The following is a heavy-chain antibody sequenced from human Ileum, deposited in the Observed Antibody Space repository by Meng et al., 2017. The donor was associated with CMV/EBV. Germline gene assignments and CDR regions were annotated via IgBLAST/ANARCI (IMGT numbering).Heavy chain of an antibody. CDR3: ATGTSQAWELLHS. V-gene: IGHV4-34*02. CDR2: INHSGGS. D-gene: IGHD1-26*01. Sequence: QVQLQQWGAGLLKPSGTLSLTCGVYGGSFSGYHWSWIRQPPGKGLEWIGEINHSGGSNYNPSLKSRVTISLDTSKTQFSLKLNSVTAADTAVYYCATGTSQAWELLHSWGQGILVTVSS. CDR1: GGSFSGYH. J-gene: IGHJ4*02.